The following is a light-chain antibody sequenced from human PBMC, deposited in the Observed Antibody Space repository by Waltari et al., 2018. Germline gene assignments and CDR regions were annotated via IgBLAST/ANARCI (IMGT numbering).Light chain of an antibody. J-gene: IGLJ3*02. V-gene: IGLV1-40*01. CDR2: AHT. CDR1: SPNIGAGYD. Sequence: QSVLTQPPSVSGAPGQRVTISCTWSSPNIGAGYDIHWYQQLPGAAPKLLIYAHTNRPSGVPDRFSGSKSATSASLAITGLQAEDEADYYCQSYDNSLSGRWVFGGGTKLTVL. CDR3: QSYDNSLSGRWV.